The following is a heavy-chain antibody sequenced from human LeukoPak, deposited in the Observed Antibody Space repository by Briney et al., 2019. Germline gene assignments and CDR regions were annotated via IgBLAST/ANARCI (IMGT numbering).Heavy chain of an antibody. Sequence: PGGSLRLSCAASGFTFSSYAMSWVRQAPGKGLEWVSAISGSGGSTYYADSVKGRFTISRDNSKNTLYLQMNSLRAEDTAVYYCAKEGIEIFRVVTNERYFDYWGQGTLVTVSS. J-gene: IGHJ4*02. D-gene: IGHD3-3*01. CDR2: ISGSGGST. CDR3: AKEGIEIFRVVTNERYFDY. V-gene: IGHV3-23*01. CDR1: GFTFSSYA.